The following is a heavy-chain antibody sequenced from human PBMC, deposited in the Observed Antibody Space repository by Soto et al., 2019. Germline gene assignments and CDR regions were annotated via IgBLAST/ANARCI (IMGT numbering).Heavy chain of an antibody. D-gene: IGHD3-3*01. CDR1: GYTFTSYG. Sequence: GASVKVSCKASGYTFTSYGISWVRQAPGQGLELMGWISAYNGNTNYAQKLQGRVTMTTDTSTSTAYMELRSLRSDDTAVYYCARERVDYDFWSGYGPIAGMDVWGQGTTVTVYS. J-gene: IGHJ6*02. CDR3: ARERVDYDFWSGYGPIAGMDV. CDR2: ISAYNGNT. V-gene: IGHV1-18*01.